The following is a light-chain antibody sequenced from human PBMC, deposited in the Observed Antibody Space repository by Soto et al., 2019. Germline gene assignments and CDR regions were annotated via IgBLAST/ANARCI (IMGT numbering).Light chain of an antibody. V-gene: IGLV1-47*01. CDR3: AAWDDSLSGVV. Sequence: QSVLTQPPSASGTPGQRVTISCSGSSSNIGSNYVYWYQQLPGTAPKLLIYRNNQRPSGVPDRFSGSKSGTSASLAISGLGSEDEADYSCAAWDDSLSGVVFGGGTKLTVL. CDR2: RNN. J-gene: IGLJ2*01. CDR1: SSNIGSNY.